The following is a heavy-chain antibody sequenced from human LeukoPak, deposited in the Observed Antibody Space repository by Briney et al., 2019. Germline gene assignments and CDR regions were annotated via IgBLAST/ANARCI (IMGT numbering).Heavy chain of an antibody. V-gene: IGHV1-18*01. CDR2: ISAYNGNT. J-gene: IGHJ6*03. D-gene: IGHD2-2*01. Sequence: REASVKVSCKASGYTFTNYGISWVRQAPGQGLEWMGWISAYNGNTDYAQKLQGRVTMTIDTSTSTAYMELRSLRSDDTAVYHCARAGDIVVVAVAGAGYYYMDVWGKGTTVTVSS. CDR3: ARAGDIVVVAVAGAGYYYMDV. CDR1: GYTFTNYG.